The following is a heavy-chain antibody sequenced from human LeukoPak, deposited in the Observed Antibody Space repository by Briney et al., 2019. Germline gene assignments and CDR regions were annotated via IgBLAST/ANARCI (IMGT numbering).Heavy chain of an antibody. V-gene: IGHV1-18*01. CDR1: GYTFTSYG. CDR2: INAGNGNT. J-gene: IGHJ6*03. CDR3: ARSIAAAGTPYYYYYMDV. Sequence: ASVKVSCKASGYTFTSYGISWVRQAPGQGLEWMGWINAGNGNTKYSQEFQGRVTITRDTSASTAYMELSSLRSEDTAVYYCARSIAAAGTPYYYYYMDVWGKGTTVTVPS. D-gene: IGHD6-13*01.